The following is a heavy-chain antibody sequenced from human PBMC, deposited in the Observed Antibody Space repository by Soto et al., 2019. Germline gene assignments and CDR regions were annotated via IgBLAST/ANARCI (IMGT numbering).Heavy chain of an antibody. CDR3: AKEGPITNWYLDY. J-gene: IGHJ4*02. CDR2: ISYDGNVA. V-gene: IGHV3-30*18. D-gene: IGHD1-1*01. CDR1: GFTFSNYG. Sequence: QVQLVESEGGVVQPGRSLRLSCTASGFTFSNYGMHWVRQAPGKGLEWVTVISYDGNVAYYADSVKGRFTSSRDNSKNTLYLQMNSLRTEDTAVYYCAKEGPITNWYLDYWGQGTLVTVSS.